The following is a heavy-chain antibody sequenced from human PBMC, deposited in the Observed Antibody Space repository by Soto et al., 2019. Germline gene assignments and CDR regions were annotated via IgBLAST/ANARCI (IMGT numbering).Heavy chain of an antibody. CDR3: ASGPPTVGYIHLVFDY. CDR1: GFTFSNFA. V-gene: IGHV3-23*03. D-gene: IGHD1-26*01. J-gene: IGHJ4*02. Sequence: VQLLESGGGLVQPGESLKLSCAASGFTFSNFAMNWVRQAPGKGLEWVSLINSGGVSTYYADSVKGRFTTSRDNSKNPLYLQMNSLGADDPAVYFCASGPPTVGYIHLVFDYWGLGTLVTVSS. CDR2: INSGGVST.